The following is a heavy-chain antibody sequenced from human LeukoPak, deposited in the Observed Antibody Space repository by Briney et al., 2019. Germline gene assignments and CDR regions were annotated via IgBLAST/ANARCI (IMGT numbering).Heavy chain of an antibody. CDR1: GFTFSSYA. CDR3: ATDKNFYDSSGYPFNF. D-gene: IGHD3-22*01. J-gene: IGHJ4*02. Sequence: GGSLRLSCAASGFTFSSYAMSWVRQAPGKGLEWDSVISGSGGSTYYADSVKGRFSISRDNSKNTLYLQMNSLRLEDTAVYYCATDKNFYDSSGYPFNFWGQGTLVTVSS. V-gene: IGHV3-23*01. CDR2: ISGSGGST.